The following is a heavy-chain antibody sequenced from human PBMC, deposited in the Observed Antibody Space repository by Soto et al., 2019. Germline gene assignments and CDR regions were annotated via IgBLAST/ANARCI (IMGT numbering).Heavy chain of an antibody. CDR1: GYTFTSYG. CDR2: ISAYKGNT. J-gene: IGHJ4*02. Sequence: QVQLVQSGAEVKKPGASVKVSCKASGYTFTSYGXXXXXQAXXXXXEWMGWISAYKGNTNYAQKLQGRVTMTTDTSTSTAYMELRSLRSDDTAVYYCASSGWLDLYYFDYWGQGTLVIVSS. CDR3: ASSGWLDLYYFDY. V-gene: IGHV1-18*04. D-gene: IGHD6-19*01.